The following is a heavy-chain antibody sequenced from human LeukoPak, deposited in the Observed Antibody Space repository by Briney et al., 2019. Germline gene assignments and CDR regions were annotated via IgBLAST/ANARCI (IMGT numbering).Heavy chain of an antibody. D-gene: IGHD1-26*01. Sequence: ASVKVSCKASGYTFTGYYMHWVRQAPGQGLEWMGWINPNSGGTNYAQKFQGRVTMTRDTSISTAYMELSRLRSDDTAVYYCARTLVGATTPFDYWGQGTLVTVSS. V-gene: IGHV1-2*02. CDR1: GYTFTGYY. J-gene: IGHJ4*02. CDR2: INPNSGGT. CDR3: ARTLVGATTPFDY.